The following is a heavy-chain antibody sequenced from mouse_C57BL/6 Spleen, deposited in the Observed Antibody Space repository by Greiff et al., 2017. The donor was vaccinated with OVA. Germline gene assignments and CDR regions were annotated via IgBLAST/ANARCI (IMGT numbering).Heavy chain of an antibody. D-gene: IGHD4-1*01. J-gene: IGHJ4*01. V-gene: IGHV1-15*01. CDR1: GYTFTDYE. Sequence: QVQLKQSGAELVRPGASVTLSCKASGYTFTDYEMHWVKQTPVHGLEWIGAIDPETGGTAYNQKFKGKAILTADKSSSTAYMELRSLTSEDSAVYYCTRSLNWDKAMDYWGKGTSVTVSS. CDR3: TRSLNWDKAMDY. CDR2: IDPETGGT.